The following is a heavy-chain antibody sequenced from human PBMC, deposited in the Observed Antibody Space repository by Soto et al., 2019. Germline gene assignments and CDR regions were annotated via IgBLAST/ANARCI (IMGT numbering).Heavy chain of an antibody. Sequence: QITLKESGPTLVRPTQTLTLTCAFSGFLLSTSGVGVGWIRQPPGKALEWLAVIYWDDSKHYSPSLRSRLTITKDTSKHQVVLTMTNMDPMDTGTYYCAHTGPEDWPLDYWGQGTLVTVSS. V-gene: IGHV2-5*02. CDR2: IYWDDSK. J-gene: IGHJ4*02. D-gene: IGHD3-9*01. CDR3: AHTGPEDWPLDY. CDR1: GFLLSTSGVG.